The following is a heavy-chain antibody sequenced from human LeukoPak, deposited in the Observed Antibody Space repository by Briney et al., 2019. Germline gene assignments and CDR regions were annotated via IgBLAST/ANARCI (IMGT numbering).Heavy chain of an antibody. V-gene: IGHV4-39*07. CDR3: ARASAPESERPEASSSWYGVGFDSWYYYYYMDV. D-gene: IGHD6-13*01. J-gene: IGHJ6*03. Sequence: SETLSLTCTVSGGSISSSSYYWGWIRQPPGKGLEWIGSIYYSGSTYYNPSLKSRVTISVDTSKNQFSLRLSSVTAADTAVYYCARASAPESERPEASSSWYGVGFDSWYYYYYMDVWGKGTTVTVSS. CDR2: IYYSGST. CDR1: GGSISSSSYY.